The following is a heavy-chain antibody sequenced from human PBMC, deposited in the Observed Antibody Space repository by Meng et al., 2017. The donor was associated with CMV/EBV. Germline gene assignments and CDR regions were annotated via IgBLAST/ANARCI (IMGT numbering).Heavy chain of an antibody. J-gene: IGHJ6*02. CDR1: GYTFTSYY. D-gene: IGHD2/OR15-2a*01. V-gene: IGHV1-46*01. CDR3: ARAEGLLISYYYYGMDV. Sequence: ASVKVSCKASGYTFTSYYMHWVRQAPGQGLEWMGIINPSGGSTGYAQKFQGRVTMTRDTSTSTVYMELSSLRSEDTAVYYCARAEGLLISYYYYGMDVWGQGTTVTVSS. CDR2: INPSGGST.